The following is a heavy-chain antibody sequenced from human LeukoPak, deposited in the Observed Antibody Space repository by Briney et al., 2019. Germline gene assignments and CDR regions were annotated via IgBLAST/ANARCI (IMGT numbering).Heavy chain of an antibody. CDR1: GDSLSCDDYY. CDR2: IFHSGNT. J-gene: IGHJ6*02. CDR3: AGYHTKYDSGSYPAHYYVYGLDV. V-gene: IGHV4-30-4*01. D-gene: IGHD3-10*01. Sequence: SQTLSLTCAVSGDSLSCDDYYWTWIRQPPGKGLEWIGYIFHSGNTYYNPSLKSRLSMSIDTSKNQFSLKLSSVTAADTAVYYCAGYHTKYDSGSYPAHYYVYGLDVWGQGTTVSVSS.